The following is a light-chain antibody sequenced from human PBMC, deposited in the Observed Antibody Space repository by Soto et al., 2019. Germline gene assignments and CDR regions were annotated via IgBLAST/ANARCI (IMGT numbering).Light chain of an antibody. CDR1: QSVSSN. Sequence: EIVMTQSPATLSVSPGERATLSCRASQSVSSNLAWYQQKPGQAPRLLIYGASTRATGIPARFSGSGSGTEFTLTISSLQSADSAVYYCQQYNNWSPLTFGGGTKVEIK. CDR2: GAS. J-gene: IGKJ4*01. CDR3: QQYNNWSPLT. V-gene: IGKV3-15*01.